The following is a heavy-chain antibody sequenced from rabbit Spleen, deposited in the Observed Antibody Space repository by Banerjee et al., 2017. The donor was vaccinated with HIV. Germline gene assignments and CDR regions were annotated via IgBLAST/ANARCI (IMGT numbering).Heavy chain of an antibody. Sequence: QLQESGGGLVQPGGTLKLSCTASGFTISTYYMNWVRQAPGKGLEWMVYSNPVVGARYYASWLNGRFTIASHNAQNTLYLQLNSLTVADTATDFCARDSLYVSSHGFLFNLWGQGTLVTVS. CDR3: ARDSLYVSSHGFLFNL. CDR1: GFTISTYY. D-gene: IGHD1-1*01. V-gene: IGHV1S7*01. J-gene: IGHJ4*01. CDR2: SNPVVGAR.